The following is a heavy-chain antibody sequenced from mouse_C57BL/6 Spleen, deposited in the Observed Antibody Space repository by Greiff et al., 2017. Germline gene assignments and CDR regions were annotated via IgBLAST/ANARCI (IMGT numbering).Heavy chain of an antibody. J-gene: IGHJ2*01. D-gene: IGHD1-1*01. CDR1: GYTFTSYW. V-gene: IGHV1-61*01. CDR2: IYPSDSET. Sequence: QVQLQQPGAELVRPGSSVKLSCKASGYTFTSYWMDWVKQRPGQGLEWIGNIYPSDSETHYNQKFKDKATLTVDKSSSTAYMQLSSLTSEDSAVYYSARHSDYYGSSYDYWGQGTTLTVSS. CDR3: ARHSDYYGSSYDY.